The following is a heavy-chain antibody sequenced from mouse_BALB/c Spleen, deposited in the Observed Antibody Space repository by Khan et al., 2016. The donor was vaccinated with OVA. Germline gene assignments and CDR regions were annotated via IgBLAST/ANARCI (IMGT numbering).Heavy chain of an antibody. CDR3: ARHNYGPFAY. Sequence: EVELVESGGGLVKPGGPLKLSCAASGFTFSTYAVSWVRQTPEKRLEWVATINSGGDYTYYPDSVKGRFTISRDNAKNTLYLQMSSLRSEGTSMYYCARHNYGPFAYWGQGTLVTVSA. CDR2: INSGGDYT. J-gene: IGHJ3*01. V-gene: IGHV5-9-3*01. CDR1: GFTFSTYA. D-gene: IGHD1-1*01.